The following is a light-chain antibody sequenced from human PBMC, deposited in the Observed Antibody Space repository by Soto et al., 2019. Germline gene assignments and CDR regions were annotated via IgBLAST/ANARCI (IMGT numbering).Light chain of an antibody. CDR3: QQSYSTLPYT. J-gene: IGKJ2*01. CDR1: QSISSY. V-gene: IGKV1-39*01. CDR2: AAS. Sequence: DIQMTQSPSSLSASVGDRVTITCRARQSISSYLNWYQQKPGKAPKLLIYAASSLQSGVPSRLSDSGSVTDFTLTIISLHPEDFATYDGQQSYSTLPYTFGQGTKLEIK.